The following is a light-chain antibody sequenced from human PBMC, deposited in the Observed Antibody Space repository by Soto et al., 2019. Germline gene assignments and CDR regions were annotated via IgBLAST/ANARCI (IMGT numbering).Light chain of an antibody. CDR3: ETWYSNTHKV. J-gene: IGLJ3*02. CDR1: SGHSTYI. CDR2: LDRSGSY. V-gene: IGLV4-60*02. Sequence: QSVLTQSSSASASLGSSVKLTCILSSGHSTYIIAWHQQQPGKAPRFLMTLDRSGSYNRGSGVPDRFSGSSSGPDRYLTISNLQFEDEGDYYCETWYSNTHKVFGGGTKLTVL.